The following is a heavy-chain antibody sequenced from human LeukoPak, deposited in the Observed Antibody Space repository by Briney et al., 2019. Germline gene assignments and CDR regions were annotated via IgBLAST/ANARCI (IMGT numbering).Heavy chain of an antibody. CDR2: ISAYNGNT. Sequence: ASVKVSCKASGYTFTSYGISWVRQAPGQGLEWMGWISAYNGNTNYAQKLQGRVTMTTDTSTSTAYMELRSLRSDDTAVYYCARDCLGTTVTTWAARWYYYYYMDVWGKGTTVTVSS. V-gene: IGHV1-18*01. CDR1: GYTFTSYG. J-gene: IGHJ6*03. CDR3: ARDCLGTTVTTWAARWYYYYYMDV. D-gene: IGHD4-11*01.